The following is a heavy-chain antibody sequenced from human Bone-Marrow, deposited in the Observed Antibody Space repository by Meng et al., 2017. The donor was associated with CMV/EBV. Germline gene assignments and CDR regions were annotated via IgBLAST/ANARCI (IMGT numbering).Heavy chain of an antibody. CDR2: FDPEDGEA. J-gene: IGHJ6*02. D-gene: IGHD4-17*01. V-gene: IGHV1-24*01. CDR3: ARGNAPYGDYLLCGMDV. CDR1: GYTLTELS. Sequence: ASVKVSCKVSGYTLTELSMHWVRQAPGKGLEWMGGFDPEDGEAIYAQKFQGRVTMTEDTSTDTAYMELSSLRSEDTAVYYCARGNAPYGDYLLCGMDVWGQGTTVTVSS.